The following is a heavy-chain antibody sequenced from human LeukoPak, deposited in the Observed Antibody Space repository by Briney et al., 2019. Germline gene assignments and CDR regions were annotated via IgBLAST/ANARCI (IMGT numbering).Heavy chain of an antibody. CDR3: ARRGRDGYNSPIWVDY. CDR2: ISTSSSYI. Sequence: GGSLRLSCAASGFTFSRNSMNWVRQAPGKGLEWVSSISTSSSYINYADSVKGRFTISRDNAKNSLYLQMNSLRAEDTAVYYCARRGRDGYNSPIWVDYWGQGTLVTVSS. V-gene: IGHV3-21*01. CDR1: GFTFSRNS. J-gene: IGHJ4*02. D-gene: IGHD5-24*01.